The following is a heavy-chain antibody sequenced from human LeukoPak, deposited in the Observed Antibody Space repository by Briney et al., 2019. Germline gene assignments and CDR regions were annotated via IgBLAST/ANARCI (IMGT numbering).Heavy chain of an antibody. Sequence: SETLSLTCTVSGGSISSYYWSWIRQPPGKGLEWIGYIYYSGSTNYNPSLKSRVTISVETSKNQCSLKLSSVTAADTAVYYCARQAYCGGDCYSLDVWGQGTTVTVSS. V-gene: IGHV4-59*08. J-gene: IGHJ6*02. D-gene: IGHD2-21*02. CDR3: ARQAYCGGDCYSLDV. CDR1: GGSISSYY. CDR2: IYYSGST.